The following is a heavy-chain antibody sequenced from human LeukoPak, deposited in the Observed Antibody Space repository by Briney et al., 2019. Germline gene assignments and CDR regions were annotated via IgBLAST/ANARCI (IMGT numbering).Heavy chain of an antibody. CDR1: GFTFSSYA. J-gene: IGHJ6*03. V-gene: IGHV3-30*04. CDR2: ISYDGSNK. CDR3: ARVAVAGSYYYYYYMDV. Sequence: GGSLRLSCAASGFTFSSYAMHWVRQAPGKGLEWVAVISYDGSNKYYADSVKGPFTISRDNSKNTLYLQMNSLRAEDTAAYYCARVAVAGSYYYYYYMDVWGKGTTVTVSS. D-gene: IGHD6-19*01.